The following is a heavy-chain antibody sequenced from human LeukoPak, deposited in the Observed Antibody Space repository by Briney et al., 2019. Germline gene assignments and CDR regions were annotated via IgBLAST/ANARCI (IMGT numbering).Heavy chain of an antibody. V-gene: IGHV4-30-2*01. CDR1: GGSISSGGYY. J-gene: IGHJ4*02. CDR2: IYHSGST. CDR3: ARVSRITMVRGVIRPLGFDY. Sequence: PSQTLSLTCTVSGGSISSGGYYWSWIQQPPGKGLEWIGYIYHSGSTYYNPSLKSRVTISVDTSKNQFSLKLSSVTAADTAVYYCARVSRITMVRGVIRPLGFDYWGQGTLVTVSS. D-gene: IGHD3-10*01.